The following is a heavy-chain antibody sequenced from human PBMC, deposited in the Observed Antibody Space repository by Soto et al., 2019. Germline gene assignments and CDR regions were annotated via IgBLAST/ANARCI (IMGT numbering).Heavy chain of an antibody. CDR3: AKYISGYDSPLDY. J-gene: IGHJ4*02. D-gene: IGHD5-12*01. Sequence: PSQTLSLTCVISGDSVSSNSAAWTWIRQSPSRGLEWLGNTYYRSKWYNDYADSVKSRISINPDTSKNQFSLQLNSVTPEDTAVYYCAKYISGYDSPLDYWGQGTLVTVSS. CDR1: GDSVSSNSAA. CDR2: TYYRSKWYN. V-gene: IGHV6-1*01.